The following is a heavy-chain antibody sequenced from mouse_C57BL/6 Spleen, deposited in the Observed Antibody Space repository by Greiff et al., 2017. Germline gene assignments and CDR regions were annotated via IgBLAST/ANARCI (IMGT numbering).Heavy chain of an antibody. J-gene: IGHJ4*01. D-gene: IGHD2-5*01. V-gene: IGHV1-82*01. CDR3: ANSNCVYYAMDY. CDR1: GYAFSSSW. Sequence: VQLVESGPELVKPGASVKISCKASGYAFSSSWMNWVKQRPGKGLEWIGRLYPGDGDTNYNGKFKGKATLTADKSSSTAYMQLSSLTSEDSAVYFCANSNCVYYAMDYWGQGTSVTVSS. CDR2: LYPGDGDT.